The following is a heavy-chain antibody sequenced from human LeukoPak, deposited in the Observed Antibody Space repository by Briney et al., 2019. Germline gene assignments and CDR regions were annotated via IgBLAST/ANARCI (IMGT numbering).Heavy chain of an antibody. J-gene: IGHJ3*02. CDR2: IIPIFGTA. CDR3: ARDEDYGDYDAFDI. CDR1: GGTFSSYA. Sequence: SVKVSCTASGGTFSSYAISWVRQAPGQGLEWMGGIIPIFGTANYAQKFQGRVTITADESTSTAYMELSSLRSEDTAVYYCARDEDYGDYDAFDIWGQGTMVTVSP. D-gene: IGHD4-17*01. V-gene: IGHV1-69*01.